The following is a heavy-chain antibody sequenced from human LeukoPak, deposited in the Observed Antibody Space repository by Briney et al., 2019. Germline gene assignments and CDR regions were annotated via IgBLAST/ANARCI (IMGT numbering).Heavy chain of an antibody. V-gene: IGHV4-31*03. Sequence: SETLSLTCTVSGDSISSGVYYWSWIRQHPGKGLEWIGYIYYSGSTYYNPSLKSRVTISVDTSKNQLSLKLSSVTAADTAVYYCARGYLGGYSYGRNNWFDPWGQGTLVTVSS. CDR2: IYYSGST. CDR3: ARGYLGGYSYGRNNWFDP. D-gene: IGHD5-18*01. CDR1: GDSISSGVYY. J-gene: IGHJ5*02.